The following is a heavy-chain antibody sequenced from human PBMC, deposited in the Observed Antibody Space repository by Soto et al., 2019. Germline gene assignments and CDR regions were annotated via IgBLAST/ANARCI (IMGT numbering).Heavy chain of an antibody. J-gene: IGHJ4*02. CDR3: ARGGYFDSSNYLAY. Sequence: VSVKGSCKASGYTFSSDGINWGRQAPGRGLEWMGWINPGNGNTKYSHQFQGRVIIDRDTSASTAYMELSSLRSEDTAVYYCARGGYFDSSNYLAYWGLGTLVTVSS. CDR2: INPGNGNT. D-gene: IGHD3-22*01. V-gene: IGHV1-3*01. CDR1: GYTFSSDG.